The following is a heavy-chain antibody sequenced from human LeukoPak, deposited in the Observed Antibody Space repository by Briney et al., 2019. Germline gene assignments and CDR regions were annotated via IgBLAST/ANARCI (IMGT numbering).Heavy chain of an antibody. J-gene: IGHJ4*02. V-gene: IGHV1-18*01. D-gene: IGHD3-3*01. CDR3: ARDNLHDFWGGYRYYFDY. CDR1: GYTFTSYG. Sequence: ASVKVSCKASGYTFTSYGISWVRQAPGQGLEWMGWISAYNGNTNYAQKLQGRVTMTTDTSTSTAYMELRSLRSDDTAVYYCARDNLHDFWGGYRYYFDYWGQGTLVTVSS. CDR2: ISAYNGNT.